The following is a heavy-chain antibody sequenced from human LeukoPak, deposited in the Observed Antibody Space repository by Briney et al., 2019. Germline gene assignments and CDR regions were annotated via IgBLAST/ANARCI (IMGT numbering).Heavy chain of an antibody. D-gene: IGHD1-7*01. J-gene: IGHJ4*02. Sequence: PGGSLRLSCAASGFTLSGHWMTWVRQAPGKGLEWVANINQDGSAKYYVDSVKGRFTISRDSAKNSMYLQMNSLRAEDTAVYYCARWDIRGTAHQLDYWGQGTLVTVSS. CDR1: GFTLSGHW. CDR3: ARWDIRGTAHQLDY. V-gene: IGHV3-7*01. CDR2: INQDGSAK.